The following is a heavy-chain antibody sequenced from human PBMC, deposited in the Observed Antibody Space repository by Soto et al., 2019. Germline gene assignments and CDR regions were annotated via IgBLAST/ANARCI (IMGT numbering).Heavy chain of an antibody. D-gene: IGHD4-4*01. CDR1: GFTFSSSA. J-gene: IGHJ4*02. V-gene: IGHV3-23*01. CDR2: ITDGGGLT. CDR3: AKDLIDYSNSYFDY. Sequence: EVQLLESGGGLVQPGGSLRLSCATSGFTFSSSAMTWVRQAPGKGLEWVSSITDGGGLTYYADSVKGRCTISRDNSKNSLYLQMNSLRAEDTAVYYCAKDLIDYSNSYFDYWGQGTLVTVSS.